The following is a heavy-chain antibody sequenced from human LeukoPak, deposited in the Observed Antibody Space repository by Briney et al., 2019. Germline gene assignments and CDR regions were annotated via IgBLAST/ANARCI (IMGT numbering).Heavy chain of an antibody. CDR3: ANHGHYGMDV. CDR2: ISGSGDTT. V-gene: IGHV3-23*01. J-gene: IGHJ6*02. CDR1: GFSFSSYA. Sequence: QSGGSLRLSCAASGFSFSSYAMTWVRQAPGKGLEWVSGISGSGDTTYYADSVKGRFTLSRDNSKNTLYLQMDLLRAEDTAIYYCANHGHYGMDVWGQGTTVTVS.